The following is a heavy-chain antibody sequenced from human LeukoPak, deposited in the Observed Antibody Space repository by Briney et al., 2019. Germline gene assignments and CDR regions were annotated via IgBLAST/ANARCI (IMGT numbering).Heavy chain of an antibody. D-gene: IGHD2-2*01. CDR2: ISGSGGST. V-gene: IGHV3-23*01. J-gene: IGHJ4*02. CDR1: GFTFSSYA. Sequence: AGGSLRLSCAASGFTFSSYAMSWVRQAPGKGLEWVSAISGSGGSTHYADSVKGRFTISRDNSKNTLYLQMNSLRAEDTAVYYCAKRQIIVVSAFDYWGQGTLVTVSS. CDR3: AKRQIIVVSAFDY.